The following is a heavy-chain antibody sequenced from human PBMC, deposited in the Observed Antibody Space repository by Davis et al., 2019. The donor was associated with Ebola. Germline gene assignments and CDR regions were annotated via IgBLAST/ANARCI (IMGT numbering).Heavy chain of an antibody. CDR1: GFTVSSNY. CDR3: ARDNYYYGSGNYYTNYFDY. D-gene: IGHD3-10*01. CDR2: IYSSGIT. J-gene: IGHJ4*02. V-gene: IGHV3-66*01. Sequence: GGSLRLSCAASGFTVSSNYMSWVRQAPGKGLEWVSVIYSSGITYYADSVKGRFTISRDNSNNTLYLQMNSLRAEDTAVYYCARDNYYYGSGNYYTNYFDYWGQGTLVTVSS.